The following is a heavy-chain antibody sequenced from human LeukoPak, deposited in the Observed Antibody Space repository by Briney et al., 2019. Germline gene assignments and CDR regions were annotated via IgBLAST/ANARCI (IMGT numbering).Heavy chain of an antibody. CDR2: IYYSGST. V-gene: IGHV4-39*07. D-gene: IGHD5-24*01. J-gene: IGHJ4*02. Sequence: SETLSLTCAVSGGSISSSSYYWGWNRQPPGKGLEWIGSIYYSGSTYYNPSLKSRVTISVDTSKNQFSLKLSSVTAADTAVYYCARVQMATIFDYWGQGTLVTVSS. CDR1: GGSISSSSYY. CDR3: ARVQMATIFDY.